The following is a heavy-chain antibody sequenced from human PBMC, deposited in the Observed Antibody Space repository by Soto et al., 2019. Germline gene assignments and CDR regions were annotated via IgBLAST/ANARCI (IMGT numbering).Heavy chain of an antibody. D-gene: IGHD6-19*01. CDR3: ARDRVAVAGIRDYYYGMDV. CDR1: GYTFISYF. Sequence: QVQLVQSGAEVKKPGASVKVSCKASGYTFISYFIHWVRQAPGQGLEWMGIIHSSGGSTSYPQKFQGRVTMTRDTSTSTVYMELSSLRSEDTAVYYCARDRVAVAGIRDYYYGMDVWGQGTTVTVSS. CDR2: IHSSGGST. V-gene: IGHV1-46*03. J-gene: IGHJ6*02.